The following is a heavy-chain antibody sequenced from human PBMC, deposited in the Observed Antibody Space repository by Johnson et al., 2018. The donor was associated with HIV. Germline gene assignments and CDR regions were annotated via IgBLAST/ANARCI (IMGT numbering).Heavy chain of an antibody. CDR3: ARSGVVGATSAVDAFDI. CDR2: ISYDGSNK. V-gene: IGHV3-30-3*01. D-gene: IGHD1-26*01. CDR1: GFTFSSYA. J-gene: IGHJ3*02. Sequence: QVQVVESGGGVVQPGRSLRLSCAASGFTFSSYAMHWVRQAPGKGLEWVAVISYDGSNKYYADSVKGRFTISRDNSKNTLYLQMNSLRAEDTAVYYCARSGVVGATSAVDAFDIWGQGTMVTVSS.